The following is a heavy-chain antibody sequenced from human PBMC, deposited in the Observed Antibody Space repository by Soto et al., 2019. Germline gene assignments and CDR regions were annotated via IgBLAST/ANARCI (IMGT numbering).Heavy chain of an antibody. V-gene: IGHV3-15*07. Sequence: GGSLRLSCAASGFTVSNAWMNWLRQAPGKGLEWVGRIKSKADGGTTDYAAPVRGRFTISRDDSKNTLYLQMDNLKTEDTALYYCTTAKSSYSDHWGQGTLVTVSS. D-gene: IGHD6-19*01. J-gene: IGHJ4*02. CDR2: IKSKADGGTT. CDR1: GFTVSNAW. CDR3: TTAKSSYSDH.